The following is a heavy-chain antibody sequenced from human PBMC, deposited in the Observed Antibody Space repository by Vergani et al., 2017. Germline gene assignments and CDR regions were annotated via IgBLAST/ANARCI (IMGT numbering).Heavy chain of an antibody. Sequence: QVQLQESGPGLVKPSQTLSLTCTVSGGSISSNNCWTWVRQPPGKGLEWIGEICHTEDNKYSPSLKSRVTVSVDESRHLFSLRLNSVTAADTAVYYCATIGYRRWGYYFDYWGQGILVTVSS. J-gene: IGHJ4*02. D-gene: IGHD2-2*02. CDR3: ATIGYRRWGYYFDY. CDR1: GGSISSNNC. CDR2: ICHTEDN. V-gene: IGHV4-4*02.